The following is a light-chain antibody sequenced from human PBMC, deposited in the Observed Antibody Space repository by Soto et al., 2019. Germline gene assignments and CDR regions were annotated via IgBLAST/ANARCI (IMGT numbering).Light chain of an antibody. J-gene: IGKJ1*01. Sequence: DIQMTQSPSSLSASVGDRVTITCRASQSISTYLNWYQQKPGKAPNLLIYTASSLETGVPSRFSGSGSGTDFTLIISSLQPEDFATYFCQQSYSRPRTFGQGTKVEVK. CDR3: QQSYSRPRT. CDR2: TAS. CDR1: QSISTY. V-gene: IGKV1-39*01.